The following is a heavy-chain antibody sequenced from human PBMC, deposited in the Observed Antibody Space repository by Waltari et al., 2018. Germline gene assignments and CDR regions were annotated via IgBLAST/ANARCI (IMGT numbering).Heavy chain of an antibody. CDR3: ARGFYAEPYYYYYCMDV. CDR2: INHSGST. J-gene: IGHJ6*02. Sequence: QVQLQQWGAGLLKPSETLSLTCAVYGGSFSGYYWSWIRQPPGKGLEWIGEINHSGSTNYNPSLKSRVTISVDTSKNQFSLKLSSVTAADTAVYYCARGFYAEPYYYYYCMDVWGQGTTVTVSS. CDR1: GGSFSGYY. D-gene: IGHD1-1*01. V-gene: IGHV4-34*01.